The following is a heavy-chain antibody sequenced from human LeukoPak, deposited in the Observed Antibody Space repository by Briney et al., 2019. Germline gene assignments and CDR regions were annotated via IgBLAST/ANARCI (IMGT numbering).Heavy chain of an antibody. D-gene: IGHD3-22*01. CDR3: AKDIGYDSSGYSVPDY. Sequence: PGGSLRLSCAASGFTFDDYTMHWVCQAPGKGLEWVSLISWDGGSTYYADSVKGRFTISRDNSKNSLYLQMNSLRTEDTALYYCAKDIGYDSSGYSVPDYWGQGTLVTVSS. J-gene: IGHJ4*02. V-gene: IGHV3-43*01. CDR2: ISWDGGST. CDR1: GFTFDDYT.